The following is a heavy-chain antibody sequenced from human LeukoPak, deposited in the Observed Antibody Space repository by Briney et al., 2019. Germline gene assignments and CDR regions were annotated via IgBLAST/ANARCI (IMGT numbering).Heavy chain of an antibody. J-gene: IGHJ4*02. D-gene: IGHD3-22*01. CDR2: ISAYNGNT. V-gene: IGHV1-18*01. CDR3: ARAGYYYDSSGYPNDY. Sequence: ASVKVSCKASSYNFISYGISWVRQAPGQGLEWMGWISAYNGNTNYTQKVQGRVTMTTDTSTSTAYMELRSLRSDDTAVYYYARAGYYYDSSGYPNDYWGQGTLVTVSS. CDR1: SYNFISYG.